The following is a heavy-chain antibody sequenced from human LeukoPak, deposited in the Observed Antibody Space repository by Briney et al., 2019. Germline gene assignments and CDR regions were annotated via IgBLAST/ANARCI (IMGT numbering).Heavy chain of an antibody. CDR2: IYYSGST. CDR3: ATPSTYYYYMDV. CDR1: GGSISSYY. Sequence: SETLSLTCTVSGGSISSYYWSWIRQPPGKGLEWIGYIYYSGSTNYNPSLKSRVTISVDTSKNQFSLKLSSVTAADTAVYYCATPSTYYYYMDVWGEGTTVTISS. V-gene: IGHV4-59*08. D-gene: IGHD1-26*01. J-gene: IGHJ6*03.